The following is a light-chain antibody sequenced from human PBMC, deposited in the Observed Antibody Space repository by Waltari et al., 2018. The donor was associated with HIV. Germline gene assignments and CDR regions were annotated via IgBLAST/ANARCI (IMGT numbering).Light chain of an antibody. CDR1: QSIRGD. CDR3: PEDNDWLSWT. CDR2: GAS. Sequence: EIVLTQSPAILSGSPGERVTLSCRASQSIRGDLAWYQQKPGQSPRLLIYGASTRATGVPASFSGSVSGTDFTLTISSLQVDDFVVYYCPEDNDWLSWTFCQGTKVEMK. J-gene: IGKJ1*01. V-gene: IGKV3-15*01.